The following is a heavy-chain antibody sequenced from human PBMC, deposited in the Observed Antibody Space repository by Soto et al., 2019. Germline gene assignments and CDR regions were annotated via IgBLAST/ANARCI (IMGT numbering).Heavy chain of an antibody. CDR1: GYTFTSYD. D-gene: IGHD4-17*01. V-gene: IGHV1-8*01. CDR2: MNPNSGNI. CDR3: ARGIKYGAYSRWFDP. J-gene: IGHJ5*02. Sequence: QVQLVQSGAEVKKPGASVKVSCKASGYTFTSYDINWVRQATGQGLEYLGWMNPNSGNIGYVQKFQGRVTMTRDTAXCTASMELSSLRAEDSAVYFCARGIKYGAYSRWFDPWGQGTLVTVSS.